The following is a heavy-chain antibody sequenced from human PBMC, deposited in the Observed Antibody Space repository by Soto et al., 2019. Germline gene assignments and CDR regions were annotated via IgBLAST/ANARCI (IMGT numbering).Heavy chain of an antibody. CDR3: ARDQWQWELLPRAFDI. J-gene: IGHJ3*02. D-gene: IGHD1-26*01. CDR2: ISSSSSTI. Sequence: GGSLRLSCAASGFTFSSYSMNWVRQAPGKGLEWVSYISSSSSTIYYADSVKGRFTISRDNAKNSLYLQMNSLRDEDTAVYYCARDQWQWELLPRAFDIWGQGTMVPSPQ. V-gene: IGHV3-48*02. CDR1: GFTFSSYS.